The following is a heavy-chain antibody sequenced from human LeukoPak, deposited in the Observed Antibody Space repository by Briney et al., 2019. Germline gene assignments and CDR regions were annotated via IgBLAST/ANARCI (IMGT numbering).Heavy chain of an antibody. Sequence: GGSLRLSCAASGFTFSSYAMSWVRQAPGKGLEWVSAISGSGGSTYYADSVKGRFTISRDNSKNTLYLQMNSLRAEDTAVYYCAEDLLPRVGEITMIVVVIRSVWDYWGQGTLVTVSS. D-gene: IGHD3-22*01. CDR3: AEDLLPRVGEITMIVVVIRSVWDY. CDR1: GFTFSSYA. V-gene: IGHV3-23*01. CDR2: ISGSGGST. J-gene: IGHJ4*02.